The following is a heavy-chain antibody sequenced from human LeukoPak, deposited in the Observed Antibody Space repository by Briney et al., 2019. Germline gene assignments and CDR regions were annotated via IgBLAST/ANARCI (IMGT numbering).Heavy chain of an antibody. V-gene: IGHV4-59*01. J-gene: IGHJ6*03. Sequence: SETLSLTCTVSGDSFSYFYWSWIRQPPGKGLEWIGYIYNSGSTSYNPSLKSRVTISLDTSQNQFSLKLSSLTAADTAVYYCARVTGGGNSYYYYYMDVWGKGTTVTVSS. CDR1: GDSFSYFY. CDR3: ARVTGGGNSYYYYYMDV. CDR2: IYNSGST. D-gene: IGHD4-23*01.